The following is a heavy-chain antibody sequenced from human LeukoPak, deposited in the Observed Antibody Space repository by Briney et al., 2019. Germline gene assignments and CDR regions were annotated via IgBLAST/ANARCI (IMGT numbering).Heavy chain of an antibody. V-gene: IGHV1-2*02. Sequence: ASVKVSYKASGYTFTGYYMHCVRQAPGQGLEWMGWINPNSGGTNYAQKFQGRVTMTRDTSISTAYMEPSRLRSDDTAVYYCARQLETTGGWFDPWGQGTLVTVSS. CDR2: INPNSGGT. CDR1: GYTFTGYY. J-gene: IGHJ5*02. CDR3: ARQLETTGGWFDP. D-gene: IGHD1-1*01.